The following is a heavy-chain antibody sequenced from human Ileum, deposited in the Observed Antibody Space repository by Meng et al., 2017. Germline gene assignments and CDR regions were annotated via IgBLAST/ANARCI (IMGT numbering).Heavy chain of an antibody. J-gene: IGHJ4*02. D-gene: IGHD3-3*01. V-gene: IGHV4-39*07. CDR3: ARGIWSGRFTDTYQNYFDV. CDR2: VYYSGTT. CDR1: GDSISRHLYY. Sequence: SETLSLTCSVSGDSISRHLYYWGWIRQPPGKGLEWIGSVYYSGTTQYNNPSLTRRVSLYVDTSGNQFSLRLSSVTAADTAVYYCARGIWSGRFTDTYQNYFDVWGQGILVTVSS.